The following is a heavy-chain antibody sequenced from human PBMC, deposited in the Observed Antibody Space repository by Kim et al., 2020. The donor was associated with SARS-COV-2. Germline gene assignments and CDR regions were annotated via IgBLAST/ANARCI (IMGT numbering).Heavy chain of an antibody. CDR1: GFTVSSNY. V-gene: IGHV3-53*01. D-gene: IGHD3-10*01. Sequence: GGSLRLSCAASGFTVSSNYMSWVRQAPGKGLEWVSVIYSGGSTYYADSVKGRFTISRVTSKNTRYLQKNSLRAEDTAVYYCASSPRGVFDYWGQGTLATVSS. CDR2: IYSGGST. CDR3: ASSPRGVFDY. J-gene: IGHJ4*02.